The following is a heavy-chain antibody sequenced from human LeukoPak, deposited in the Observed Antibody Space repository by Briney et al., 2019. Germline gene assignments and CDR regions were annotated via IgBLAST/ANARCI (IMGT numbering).Heavy chain of an antibody. Sequence: GGSLRLSCAASGFTFSSYGMHWVRQAPVKGLEWVAFIRYDGSNKYYADSVKGRFTISRDNSKNTLYLQMNSLRAEDTAMYYCAKVSLNMVNDAFDIWGQGTMVSVSS. V-gene: IGHV3-30*02. CDR2: IRYDGSNK. D-gene: IGHD4/OR15-4a*01. CDR3: AKVSLNMVNDAFDI. J-gene: IGHJ3*02. CDR1: GFTFSSYG.